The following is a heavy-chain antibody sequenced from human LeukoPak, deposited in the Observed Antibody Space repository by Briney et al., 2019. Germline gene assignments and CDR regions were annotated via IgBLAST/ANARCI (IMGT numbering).Heavy chain of an antibody. Sequence: GESLRISCKGSGYSFTSYWIRWVRQMPGKGLEWMGRIDPSYSYTNYSPSFQGHVTISADKSISTAYLQWSSLKASDTAMYYCAMGIAVAGTEIVDYWGQGTLVTVSS. CDR3: AMGIAVAGTEIVDY. CDR1: GYSFTSYW. J-gene: IGHJ4*02. CDR2: IDPSYSYT. V-gene: IGHV5-10-1*01. D-gene: IGHD6-19*01.